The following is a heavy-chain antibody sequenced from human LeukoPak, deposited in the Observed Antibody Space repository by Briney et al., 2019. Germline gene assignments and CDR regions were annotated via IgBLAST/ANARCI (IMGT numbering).Heavy chain of an antibody. D-gene: IGHD3-10*01. V-gene: IGHV4-30-4*01. Sequence: SQTLSLTCTVSGGSISSGDYYWSWIRQPPGKGLEWIGYIYYSGNTYYNPSLKSRLTISLDTSKKQFSLRLSSVTAADTAVYYCARYYYGSGSLNWFDPWGQGTLVTVSS. CDR1: GGSISSGDYY. CDR3: ARYYYGSGSLNWFDP. CDR2: IYYSGNT. J-gene: IGHJ5*02.